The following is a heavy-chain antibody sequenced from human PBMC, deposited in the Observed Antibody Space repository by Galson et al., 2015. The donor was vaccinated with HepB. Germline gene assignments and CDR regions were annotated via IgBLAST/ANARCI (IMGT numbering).Heavy chain of an antibody. V-gene: IGHV3-33*01. CDR1: GFTFSSYG. CDR2: IYYDGDNK. CDR3: ARDRIAVRPGWFDP. Sequence: SLRLSCAASGFTFSSYGMHWVRQAPGKGLEWVAVIYYDGDNKKYADSVKGRFTISRDNSKNTLFLQMSNLRAEDTAVYYCARDRIAVRPGWFDPWGQGTLVTVSS. D-gene: IGHD6-6*01. J-gene: IGHJ5*02.